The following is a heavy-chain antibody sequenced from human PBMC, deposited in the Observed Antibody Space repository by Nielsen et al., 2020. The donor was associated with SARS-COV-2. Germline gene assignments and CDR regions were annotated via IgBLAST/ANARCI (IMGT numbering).Heavy chain of an antibody. CDR2: ISHSGST. V-gene: IGHV4-34*01. CDR1: GGSFSGSFSGSY. Sequence: SETLSLTCAVYGGSFSGSFSGSYWKWIRQPPGRGLEWIGEISHSGSTNYNPSLKSRVTISVDTSKNQFSLKLSSVTAADTAVYYCARASLDSSSRDWGQGTLVTVSS. D-gene: IGHD6-6*01. CDR3: ARASLDSSSRD. J-gene: IGHJ4*02.